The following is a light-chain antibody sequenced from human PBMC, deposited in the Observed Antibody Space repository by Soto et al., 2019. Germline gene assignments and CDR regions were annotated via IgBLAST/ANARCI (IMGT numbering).Light chain of an antibody. CDR3: QQLNSYPRT. V-gene: IGKV1-9*01. Sequence: IQLTQSPSSLSASVGDRVTITCRASQGISSFLAWYQQKPGKAPNLLIYGASTLQSGVPSRFSGSGSGTDFTLTIASLQPEEFATYYCQQLNSYPRTFGQGTKVEVK. J-gene: IGKJ1*01. CDR2: GAS. CDR1: QGISSF.